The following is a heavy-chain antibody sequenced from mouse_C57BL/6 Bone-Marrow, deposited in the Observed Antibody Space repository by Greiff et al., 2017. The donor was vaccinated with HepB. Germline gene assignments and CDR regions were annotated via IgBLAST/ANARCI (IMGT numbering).Heavy chain of an antibody. CDR2: INPYNGGT. J-gene: IGHJ1*03. V-gene: IGHV1-19*01. Sequence: EVQRVESGPVLVKPGASVKMSCKASGYTFTDYYMNWVKQSHGKSLEWIGVINPYNGGTSYNQKFKGKATLTVDKSSSTAYMELNSLTSEDSAVYYCARAITTVVATGYFDVWGTGTTVTVSS. CDR1: GYTFTDYY. D-gene: IGHD1-1*01. CDR3: ARAITTVVATGYFDV.